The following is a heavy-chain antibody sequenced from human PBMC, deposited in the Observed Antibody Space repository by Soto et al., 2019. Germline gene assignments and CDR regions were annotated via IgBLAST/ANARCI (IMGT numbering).Heavy chain of an antibody. D-gene: IGHD5-18*01. V-gene: IGHV3-23*01. CDR2: ISENGDRT. CDR3: ANVYSHASDS. Sequence: VQLLESGGGLVQPGGSLRLSCAVSGFTLDNHAMRWLRQAPGKGPEWVSSISENGDRTFYADFVKGRFTISRDTSRNTVSLQMNSLTLEDTAVYYCANVYSHASDSWGQGTLVTVSS. CDR1: GFTLDNHA. J-gene: IGHJ4*02.